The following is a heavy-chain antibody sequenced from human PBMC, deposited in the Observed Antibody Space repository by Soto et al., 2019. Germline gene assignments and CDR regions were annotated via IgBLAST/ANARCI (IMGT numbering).Heavy chain of an antibody. V-gene: IGHV2-70*11. D-gene: IGHD3-22*01. J-gene: IGHJ4*02. Sequence: SGPTLVKPTQTLTLTCTFSGFSLSTSGMCVSWIRQPPGKALEWLARIDWDDDKYYSTSLKTRLTISKDTSKNQVVLTMTNMDPVDTATYYCARIYDSSGYPYYFDYWGQGTLVTVSS. CDR3: ARIYDSSGYPYYFDY. CDR1: GFSLSTSGMC. CDR2: IDWDDDK.